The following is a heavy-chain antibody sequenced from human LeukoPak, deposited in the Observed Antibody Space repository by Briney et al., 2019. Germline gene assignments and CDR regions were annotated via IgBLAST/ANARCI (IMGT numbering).Heavy chain of an antibody. V-gene: IGHV1-69*05. J-gene: IGHJ6*03. CDR1: VGTFSSYA. Sequence: SVKVPCKASVGTFSSYAISWVRQAPGQGLEWRGGTIPIFGTANYAQKFQGRVTITTDESTSTAYMELSSLRSEDTAVYYCAREAQYYDFWSGYYNYYYMDVWGKGTTVTVSS. CDR2: TIPIFGTA. CDR3: AREAQYYDFWSGYYNYYYMDV. D-gene: IGHD3-3*01.